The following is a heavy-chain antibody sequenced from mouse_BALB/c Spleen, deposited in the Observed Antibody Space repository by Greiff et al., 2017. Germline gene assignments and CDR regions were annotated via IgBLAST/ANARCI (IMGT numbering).Heavy chain of an antibody. CDR1: GFSLTSYG. Sequence: VQLQQSGPSLVQPSQCLSITCTVSGFSLTSYGVHWVRQSPGKGLEWLGVIWSGGSTDYNAAFMSRLSITKDNSKSQVFFRMNSLQADDNAIYYCAKHAMDYWGQGTSVTVSS. J-gene: IGHJ4*01. CDR3: AKHAMDY. CDR2: IWSGGST. V-gene: IGHV2-5-1*01.